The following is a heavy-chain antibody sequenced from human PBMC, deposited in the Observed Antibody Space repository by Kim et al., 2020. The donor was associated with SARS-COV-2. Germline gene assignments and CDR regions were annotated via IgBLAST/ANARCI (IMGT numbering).Heavy chain of an antibody. CDR2: ISGSSGST. Sequence: GGSLRLSCAASGFTFSSYAMSWVRQAPGKGLEWVSAISGSSGSTYYADSVKGRFTISRDNSKNTLYLQMNSLRAEDTAVYYCAKFGGVWRGFDYWGQGTLVTVSS. V-gene: IGHV3-23*01. J-gene: IGHJ4*02. D-gene: IGHD2-8*01. CDR1: GFTFSSYA. CDR3: AKFGGVWRGFDY.